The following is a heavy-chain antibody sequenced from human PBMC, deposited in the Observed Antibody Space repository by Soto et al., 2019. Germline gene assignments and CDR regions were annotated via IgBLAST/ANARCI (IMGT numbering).Heavy chain of an antibody. CDR3: ARGTTVATGNY. Sequence: QVQLVQSGAEVKKPGASVKVSCKASGYTFTSYGISWVRQAPGQGLEWMGWISAYNGNTNYAQKLQGRVTMTTDTPTSTDDMELRSLRSNDTAVHYCARGTTVATGNYWGQGTLVTVSS. CDR2: ISAYNGNT. D-gene: IGHD4-17*01. CDR1: GYTFTSYG. V-gene: IGHV1-18*01. J-gene: IGHJ4*02.